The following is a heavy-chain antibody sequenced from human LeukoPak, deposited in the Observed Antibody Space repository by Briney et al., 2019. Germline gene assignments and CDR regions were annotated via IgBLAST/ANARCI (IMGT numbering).Heavy chain of an antibody. CDR1: GGSISSSSYY. CDR3: AREATFAWYSSNSGGYMDV. V-gene: IGHV4-39*07. CDR2: IYYSGST. D-gene: IGHD6-13*01. Sequence: SETLSLTCTVSGGSISSSSYYWGWIRQPPGKGLEWIGSIYYSGSTYYNPSLKSRVTISVDTSKNQFSLKLSSVTAADTAVYYCAREATFAWYSSNSGGYMDVWGTGTTVTVSS. J-gene: IGHJ6*03.